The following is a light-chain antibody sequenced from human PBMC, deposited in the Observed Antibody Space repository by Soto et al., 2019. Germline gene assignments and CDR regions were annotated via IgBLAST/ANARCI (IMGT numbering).Light chain of an antibody. CDR1: SSDVGGYNY. CDR2: DGS. CDR3: SSYTTSNTRQIV. J-gene: IGLJ1*01. V-gene: IGLV2-14*03. Sequence: QSALTQPASVSGSPGQSITISCTGTSSDVGGYNYVSWYQHHPGKAPKLIIYDGSNRPSGVSNRFSGSKSGNTASLTISGLQREDEADYYCSSYTTSNTRQIVFGTGTKLTVL.